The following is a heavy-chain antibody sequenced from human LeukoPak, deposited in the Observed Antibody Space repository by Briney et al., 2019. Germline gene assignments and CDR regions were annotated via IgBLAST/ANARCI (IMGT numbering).Heavy chain of an antibody. J-gene: IGHJ3*02. Sequence: GGSLRLSCEASRIAFSNSIMHWVRQAPGKGLEWVSAMSYDGFSKYYADSTKGRFTISRDNSKNTLYLQVDTLRGDDTAFYYCARGKASGAVPVVTHIDAFDIWGQGTTVTVSS. CDR2: MSYDGFSK. D-gene: IGHD2-21*02. CDR3: ARGKASGAVPVVTHIDAFDI. V-gene: IGHV3-30-3*01. CDR1: RIAFSNSI.